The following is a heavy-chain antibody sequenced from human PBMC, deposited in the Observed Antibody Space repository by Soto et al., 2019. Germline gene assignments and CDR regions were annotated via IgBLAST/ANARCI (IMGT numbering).Heavy chain of an antibody. Sequence: GGSLRLSCAASGLTFSSYGMHWVRQAPGKGLEWVAVISYDGSNKYYADSVKGRFTIYRDNSKNTLYLQMNSLRAEDTAVYYCAKEQGGVLRYFDWLLPFDYWGQGTLVTVS. CDR1: GLTFSSYG. J-gene: IGHJ4*02. CDR2: ISYDGSNK. V-gene: IGHV3-30*18. D-gene: IGHD3-9*01. CDR3: AKEQGGVLRYFDWLLPFDY.